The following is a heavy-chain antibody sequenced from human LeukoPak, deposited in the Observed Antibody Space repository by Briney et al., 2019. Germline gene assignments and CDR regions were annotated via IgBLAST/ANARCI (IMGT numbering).Heavy chain of an antibody. Sequence: PSETLSLTCAVYGGSFSGYYWSRIRQPPGKGLEWIGEINHSGSTNYNPSLKSRVTISVDTSKNQFSLKLSSVTAADTAVYYCARGVVPDGVVPAASYGMDVWGQGTTVTVSS. CDR1: GGSFSGYY. CDR3: ARGVVPDGVVPAASYGMDV. V-gene: IGHV4-34*01. CDR2: INHSGST. D-gene: IGHD2-2*01. J-gene: IGHJ6*02.